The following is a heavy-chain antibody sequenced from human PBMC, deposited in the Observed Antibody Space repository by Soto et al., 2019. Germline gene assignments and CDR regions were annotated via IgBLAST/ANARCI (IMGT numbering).Heavy chain of an antibody. J-gene: IGHJ6*03. CDR3: ARRPLDYSNPRYYYYMDV. CDR2: IYYSGST. V-gene: IGHV4-39*01. Sequence: SETLSLTCTVSGGSISSSSYYWGWIRQPPGKGLEWIGSIYYSGSTYYNPSLKSRVTISVDTSKNQFSLKLSSVTAADTAVYYCARRPLDYSNPRYYYYMDVWGKGTTVTVSS. CDR1: GGSISSSSYY. D-gene: IGHD4-4*01.